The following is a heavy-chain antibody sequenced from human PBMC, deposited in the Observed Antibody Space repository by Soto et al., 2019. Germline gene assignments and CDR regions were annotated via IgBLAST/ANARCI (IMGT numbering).Heavy chain of an antibody. D-gene: IGHD3-10*01. CDR2: TSGGGATT. CDR1: GFTFNNYA. Sequence: EVQLLESGGGLVQPGGSLRLSCAASGFTFNNYAMTWVRQAPGKGLEWVSATSGGGATTSYADSVQGRFTVSRDGSKNTLYLQMSSLRAEDTALYYCAKGRGGSGSLTHRVDFWGQGTLVTVSS. J-gene: IGHJ4*02. CDR3: AKGRGGSGSLTHRVDF. V-gene: IGHV3-23*01.